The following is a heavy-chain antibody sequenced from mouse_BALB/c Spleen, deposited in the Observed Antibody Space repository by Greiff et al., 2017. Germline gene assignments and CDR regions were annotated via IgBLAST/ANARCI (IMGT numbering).Heavy chain of an antibody. V-gene: IGHV1S81*02. CDR3: TRWGYYGDPYYFDY. J-gene: IGHJ2*01. CDR2: INPSNGGT. CDR1: GYTFTSYY. D-gene: IGHD1-1*01. Sequence: QVQLQQSGAELVKPGASVKLSCKASGYTFTSYYMYWVKQRPGQGLEWIGGINPSNGGTNFNEKFKSKATLTVDKSSSTAYMQLSSLTSEDSAVYYCTRWGYYGDPYYFDYWGQGTTLTVSS.